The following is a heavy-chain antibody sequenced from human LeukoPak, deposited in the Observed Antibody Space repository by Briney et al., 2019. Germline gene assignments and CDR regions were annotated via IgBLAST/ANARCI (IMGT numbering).Heavy chain of an antibody. D-gene: IGHD6-6*01. Sequence: GESLKISCKGSGYTFTTYWIGWVRQMPGKGLEWMGIIYPGDSDTRYSPSFQGQVTISADKTISTAYLQWSSLKASDTAMYYCARVGSSSFWNYYYYMDVWGKGTTVTVSS. V-gene: IGHV5-51*01. CDR3: ARVGSSSFWNYYYYMDV. J-gene: IGHJ6*03. CDR2: IYPGDSDT. CDR1: GYTFTTYW.